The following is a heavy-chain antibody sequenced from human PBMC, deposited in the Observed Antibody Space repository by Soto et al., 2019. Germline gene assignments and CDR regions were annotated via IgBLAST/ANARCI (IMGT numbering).Heavy chain of an antibody. J-gene: IGHJ4*02. Sequence: GSLRLSCSASGFTFSIYAMHWVRQAPGKGLEYVSSISINGGSTHYADSVKGRFTISRDNSKNTQYLQMSSLRADDTALYYCVKGVYYYDSSGYYPCDYWGQGT. V-gene: IGHV3-64D*06. D-gene: IGHD3-22*01. CDR2: ISINGGST. CDR1: GFTFSIYA. CDR3: VKGVYYYDSSGYYPCDY.